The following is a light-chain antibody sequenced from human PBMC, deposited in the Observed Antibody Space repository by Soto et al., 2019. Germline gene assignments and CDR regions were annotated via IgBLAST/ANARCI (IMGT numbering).Light chain of an antibody. CDR1: QSISSW. V-gene: IGKV1-5*03. J-gene: IGKJ3*01. CDR2: KAS. CDR3: QQSFT. Sequence: DIQMTQSPSTLSASVGDRVTITCRASQSISSWLAWYQQKPGKAPKLLIYKASSLESGVPSRFSGSGSGTEFTLTISSLQPADFATYYCQQSFTFGRGTKVDIK.